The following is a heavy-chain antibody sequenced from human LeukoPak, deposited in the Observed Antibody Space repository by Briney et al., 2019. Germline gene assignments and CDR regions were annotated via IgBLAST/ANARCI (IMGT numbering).Heavy chain of an antibody. CDR3: VRDKSNSGSYLDF. CDR1: GFTFISFG. V-gene: IGHV3-30*15. Sequence: GGSLRLSFATSGFTFISFGIHWGPQAPGKGLEGVPYMSYHGSNKFYADSVKGRFTISRDNSRNTLSLLMSSLRPEDTALYYCVRDKSNSGSYLDFWGQGTLVTVSS. D-gene: IGHD1-26*01. CDR2: MSYHGSNK. J-gene: IGHJ4*02.